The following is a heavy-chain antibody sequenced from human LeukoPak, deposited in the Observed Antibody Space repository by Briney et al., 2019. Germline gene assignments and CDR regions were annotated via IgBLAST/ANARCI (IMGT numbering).Heavy chain of an antibody. D-gene: IGHD3-10*01. Sequence: GGSLRLSCAASGFTFRAYTVNWVRQAPGKGLEWVSSIGSSSTYIASADSVKGRFTASRDNDMNSLFLQMNSLRAEDTAVYYCARGGLGDSGTAAGALGSSRFYSYYYMDVWGKGATVTVSS. J-gene: IGHJ6*03. CDR1: GFTFRAYT. CDR3: ARGGLGDSGTAAGALGSSRFYSYYYMDV. CDR2: IGSSSTYI. V-gene: IGHV3-21*01.